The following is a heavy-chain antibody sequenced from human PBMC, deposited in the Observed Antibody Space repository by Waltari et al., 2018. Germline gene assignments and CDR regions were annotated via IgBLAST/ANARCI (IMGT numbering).Heavy chain of an antibody. CDR3: ARDLSSGWLDY. CDR1: GGSLSSYY. V-gene: IGHV4-59*01. J-gene: IGHJ4*02. Sequence: QVQLQESGPGLVKPSETLSLTCTVSGGSLSSYYWSWIRQPPGKGLEWIGYIYYSGSTNYNPSLKSRVTISVDTSKNQFSLKLSSVTAADTAVYYCARDLSSGWLDYWGQGTLVTVSS. D-gene: IGHD6-19*01. CDR2: IYYSGST.